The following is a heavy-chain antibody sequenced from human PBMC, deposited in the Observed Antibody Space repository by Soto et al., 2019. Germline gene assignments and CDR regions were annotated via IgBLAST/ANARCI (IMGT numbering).Heavy chain of an antibody. CDR3: ARDAVPAAMFFDY. Sequence: GGSLRLSCAASGFTFSSYGMHWVRQAPGKGLEWVAVIWYDGINNFYADSVKGRFTFSRDNSKNTLYLQMNSLRAEDTAVYYCARDAVPAAMFFDYWGQGTLVTVSS. CDR2: IWYDGINN. CDR1: GFTFSSYG. J-gene: IGHJ4*02. V-gene: IGHV3-33*01. D-gene: IGHD2-2*01.